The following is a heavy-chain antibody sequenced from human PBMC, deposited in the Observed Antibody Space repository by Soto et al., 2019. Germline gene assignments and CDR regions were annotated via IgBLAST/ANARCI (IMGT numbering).Heavy chain of an antibody. CDR3: ARDGLSGGSENIRGNSSSLQNWFDP. J-gene: IGHJ5*02. Sequence: QSQTLSLTCAISGDSVSSNSAAWNWIRQSPSRGLEWLGRTYYRSKWYNDYAVSVKSRITINPDTSKNQFSLQLNSVTPEDTAVYYCARDGLSGGSENIRGNSSSLQNWFDPWGQGTLVTVSS. CDR2: TYYRSKWYN. D-gene: IGHD6-6*01. CDR1: GDSVSSNSAA. V-gene: IGHV6-1*01.